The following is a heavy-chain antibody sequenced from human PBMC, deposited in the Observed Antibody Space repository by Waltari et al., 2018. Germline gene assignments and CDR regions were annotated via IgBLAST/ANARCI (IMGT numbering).Heavy chain of an antibody. CDR2: IIPIFGTA. Sequence: VKVSCKASGGTFSSYAISWVRQAPGQGLEWMGGIIPIFGTANYAQKFQGRVTITADESTSTAYMELSSLRSEDTAVYYCAREENCSGGSCYSEGGYYYYYMDVWGKGTTVTVSS. V-gene: IGHV1-69*01. D-gene: IGHD2-15*01. J-gene: IGHJ6*03. CDR3: AREENCSGGSCYSEGGYYYYYMDV. CDR1: GGTFSSYA.